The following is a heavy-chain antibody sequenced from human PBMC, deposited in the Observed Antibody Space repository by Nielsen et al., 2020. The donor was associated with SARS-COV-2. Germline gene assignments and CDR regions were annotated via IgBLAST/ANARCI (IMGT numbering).Heavy chain of an antibody. CDR3: ARHMLFYHYYGMDV. Sequence: GESLKISCAVSGFDFSKFGMTWVRQAPGKGLEWVSGVSGSGGGTYYTDSVKGRFTISRDNAKNSLYLQMNSLRAEDAAVYYCARHMLFYHYYGMDVWGLGTTVTVSS. D-gene: IGHD2-8*01. CDR1: GFDFSKFG. J-gene: IGHJ6*02. CDR2: VSGSGGGT. V-gene: IGHV3-23*01.